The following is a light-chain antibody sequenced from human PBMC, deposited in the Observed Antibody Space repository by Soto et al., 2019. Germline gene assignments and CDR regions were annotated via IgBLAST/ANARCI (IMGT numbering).Light chain of an antibody. CDR2: RAS. Sequence: DIQMTQSPSTLSASVGDRVTITCRASQSISSWLAWYQQKPGKAPKLLIYRASSLESGVPSRFSGSGSGTDFTLTISSLQPEDFATYYCQQSYSTPVTFDQGTRLEIK. J-gene: IGKJ5*01. CDR1: QSISSW. CDR3: QQSYSTPVT. V-gene: IGKV1-5*03.